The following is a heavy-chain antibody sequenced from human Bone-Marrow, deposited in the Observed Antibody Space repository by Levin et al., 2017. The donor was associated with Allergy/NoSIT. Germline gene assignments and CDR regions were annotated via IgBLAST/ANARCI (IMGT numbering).Heavy chain of an antibody. Sequence: GESLKISCATSGFTFTSYAMTWVRQAPGKGLEWVASITGSAATTYYADSVKGRFTISKDNPKNTVFLQMNSLRPEDTAEYFCAKDRQCTVTGDFDNWGQGTLVTVSS. V-gene: IGHV3-23*01. CDR1: GFTFTSYA. CDR2: ITGSAATT. J-gene: IGHJ4*02. D-gene: IGHD4-17*01. CDR3: AKDRQCTVTGDFDN.